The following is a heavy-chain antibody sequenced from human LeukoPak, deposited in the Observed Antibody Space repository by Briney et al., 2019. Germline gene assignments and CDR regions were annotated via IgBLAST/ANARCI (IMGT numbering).Heavy chain of an antibody. CDR2: IWYDGSNK. CDR1: GFTFSSYG. Sequence: GGSLRLSCAASGFTFSSYGMHWVRQAPVKGLEWVAVIWYDGSNKYYADSVKGRFTISRDNSKNTLYLQMNSLRAEDTAVYYCARDSPSYYDSSDLPDYWGQGTLVTVSS. CDR3: ARDSPSYYDSSDLPDY. J-gene: IGHJ4*02. V-gene: IGHV3-33*01. D-gene: IGHD3-22*01.